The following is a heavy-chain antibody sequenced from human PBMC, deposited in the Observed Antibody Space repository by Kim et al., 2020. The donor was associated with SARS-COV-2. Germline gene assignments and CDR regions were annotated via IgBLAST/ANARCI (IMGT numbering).Heavy chain of an antibody. D-gene: IGHD6-19*01. CDR3: VSHERYSSGWYAGVYY. CDR1: GGSLSSSGYY. J-gene: IGHJ6*01. Sequence: SETLSLTCTVSGGSLSSSGYYWGCNGQPQGKGLVWNGTAYYIGNTYYDPALKSRVITSANTSKNLFSLKLGLGTAADTAVYYAVSHERYSSGWYAGVYY. V-gene: IGHV4-39*01. CDR2: AYYIGNT.